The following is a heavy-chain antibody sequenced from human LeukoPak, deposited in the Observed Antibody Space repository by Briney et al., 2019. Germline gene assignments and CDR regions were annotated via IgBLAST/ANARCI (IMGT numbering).Heavy chain of an antibody. CDR3: ARGKDDSSSFYYFEDDSSSFYYFDY. J-gene: IGHJ4*02. CDR2: IYYSGST. Sequence: SETLSLTCTVSGGSISSYYWSWIRQPPGKGLEWIGYIYYSGSTNYNPSLKSRVTISVDTSKNQFSLKLSSVTAADTAVFYCARGKDDSSSFYYFEDDSSSFYYFDYWGQGTLVTVSS. V-gene: IGHV4-59*01. D-gene: IGHD6-13*01. CDR1: GGSISSYY.